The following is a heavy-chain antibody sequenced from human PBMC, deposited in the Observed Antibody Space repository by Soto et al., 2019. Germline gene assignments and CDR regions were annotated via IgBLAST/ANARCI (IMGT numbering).Heavy chain of an antibody. V-gene: IGHV3-21*01. CDR2: ISSSSNYI. D-gene: IGHD3-10*01. CDR3: ARDEGGKTGRGHYYYGMDV. J-gene: IGHJ6*02. CDR1: GFTFSSYA. Sequence: GGSLRLSCAASGFTFSSYAMSWVRQAPGKGLEWVSSISSSSNYIYYADSVKGRFTITRDNAKNSLYLEMNSLRAVDTAVYYCARDEGGKTGRGHYYYGMDVWGRGTTVTVSS.